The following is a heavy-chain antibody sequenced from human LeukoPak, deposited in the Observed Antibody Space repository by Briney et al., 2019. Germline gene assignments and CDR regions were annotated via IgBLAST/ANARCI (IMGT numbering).Heavy chain of an antibody. J-gene: IGHJ5*02. CDR3: ARHYEGSTLLFNWFDP. Sequence: SETLSLTCTVSGGSISSSSYYWGWIRQPPGKGREWIGSIYYSGSTYYNPSLKSRVTISVDTSKNQFSLKLSSVTAADTAVYYCARHYEGSTLLFNWFDPWGQGTLVTASS. D-gene: IGHD3-16*01. V-gene: IGHV4-39*01. CDR2: IYYSGST. CDR1: GGSISSSSYY.